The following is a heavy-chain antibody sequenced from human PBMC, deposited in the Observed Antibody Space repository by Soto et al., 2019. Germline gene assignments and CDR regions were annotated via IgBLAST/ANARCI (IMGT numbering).Heavy chain of an antibody. V-gene: IGHV3-30*18. Sequence: QVQLVESGRGVVQPGKSLRLSCAGSGFTFSSYGMDWVRQAPGKGLVWVAVISYDGSNKYYADSVKGRFTISRDNSKNTLYRQMSSLRADDTAVYYCAKDRMGAGVRGYFDYWGQGTLVTVSS. J-gene: IGHJ4*02. D-gene: IGHD3-10*01. CDR1: GFTFSSYG. CDR3: AKDRMGAGVRGYFDY. CDR2: ISYDGSNK.